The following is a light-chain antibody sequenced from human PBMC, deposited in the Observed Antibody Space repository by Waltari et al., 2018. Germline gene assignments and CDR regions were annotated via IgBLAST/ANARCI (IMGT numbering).Light chain of an antibody. CDR3: QQYNNWPPYT. V-gene: IGKV3-15*01. Sequence: EIVMTHSPATLSVSPGERATPPCRASQSVSSNLAWYQQKPGQAPRLLIYGASTRATGIPARFSGSGSGTEFTLTISSLQSEDFAVYYCQQYNNWPPYTFGQGTKLEIK. J-gene: IGKJ2*01. CDR2: GAS. CDR1: QSVSSN.